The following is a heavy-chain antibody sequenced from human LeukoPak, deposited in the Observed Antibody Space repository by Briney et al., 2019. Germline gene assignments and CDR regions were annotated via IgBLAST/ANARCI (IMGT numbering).Heavy chain of an antibody. Sequence: SETLSLTCTVSGGSISTCYWNWIRQPPGKGLEWIGYIYYSGSTNYNPSLKSRVTISVDTSKNQFSLRLRSVTAADTAVYYCARGEGSSLSIFDYWGQGTLVTVSS. V-gene: IGHV4-59*01. CDR3: ARGEGSSLSIFDY. D-gene: IGHD3-10*01. J-gene: IGHJ4*02. CDR2: IYYSGST. CDR1: GGSISTCY.